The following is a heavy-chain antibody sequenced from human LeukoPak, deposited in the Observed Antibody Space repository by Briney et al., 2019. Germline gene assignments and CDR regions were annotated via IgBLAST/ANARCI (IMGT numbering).Heavy chain of an antibody. CDR2: INHSGST. CDR1: GGSFSGYY. J-gene: IGHJ6*03. D-gene: IGHD6-19*01. Sequence: SETLSLTCAVYGGSFSGYYWSWIRQPPGQGLEWIGEINHSGSTNYNPSLKSRVTISVDTSKNQFSLKVNSVTAADTAVYYCARVKLQWLVPQHYYYYYYMDVWGKGTTVTVSS. CDR3: ARVKLQWLVPQHYYYYYYMDV. V-gene: IGHV4-34*01.